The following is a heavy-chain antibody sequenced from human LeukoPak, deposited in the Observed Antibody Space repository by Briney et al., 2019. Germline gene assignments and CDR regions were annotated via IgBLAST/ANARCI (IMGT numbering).Heavy chain of an antibody. CDR1: GFTFSSYG. CDR2: ISYDGSNK. V-gene: IGHV3-30*03. J-gene: IGHJ4*02. CDR3: AIYGDPFDY. D-gene: IGHD4-17*01. Sequence: GGSLRLSCAASGFTFSSYGMHWVRQAPGKGLEWVAVISYDGSNKYYADSVKGRFTISRDNSKNTLYLQMNSLRAEDTAVYYCAIYGDPFDYWGQGTLVTVSS.